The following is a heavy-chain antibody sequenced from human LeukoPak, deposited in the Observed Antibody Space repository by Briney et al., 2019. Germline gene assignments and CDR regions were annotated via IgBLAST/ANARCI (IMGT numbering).Heavy chain of an antibody. CDR3: ARLYWDPGYSGYDLDFYFDY. J-gene: IGHJ4*02. V-gene: IGHV3-7*05. D-gene: IGHD5-12*01. Sequence: GGSLRLSCAASGFTFSGYWMSWVRQAPGKGLEWVANIKQDGSEKYYVDSVKGRFTISRDNAKNSLYLQTNSLRAEDTAVYYCARLYWDPGYSGYDLDFYFDYWGQGTLVTVSS. CDR1: GFTFSGYW. CDR2: IKQDGSEK.